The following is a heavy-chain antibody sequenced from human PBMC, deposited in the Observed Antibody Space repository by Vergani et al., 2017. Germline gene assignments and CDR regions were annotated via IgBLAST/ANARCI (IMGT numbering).Heavy chain of an antibody. CDR3: AKDIGYGGNSPLDY. V-gene: IGHV3-9*01. Sequence: EVQLVESGGGLVQPGRSLRLSCAASGFTFDDYDMHWVRQAPGKGLEWVSGISWNSGSIGYADSVKGRFTISRDNAKNSLYLQMNRLRAEDTALYYCAKDIGYGGNSPLDYWGQGTLVTVSS. CDR2: ISWNSGSI. J-gene: IGHJ4*02. CDR1: GFTFDDYD. D-gene: IGHD4-23*01.